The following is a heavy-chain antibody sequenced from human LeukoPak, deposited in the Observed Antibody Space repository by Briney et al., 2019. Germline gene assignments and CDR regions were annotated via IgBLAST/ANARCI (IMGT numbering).Heavy chain of an antibody. J-gene: IGHJ3*02. Sequence: SETLSLTCAVSGGSISSSNWWSWVRQPPGKGLEWIGEIYHSGSTNYNPSLKSRVTISVDRSKNQFSLKLSSVTAADTAVYYCARGGGYCSSTSCYTGLRAFDIWGQGTMVTVSS. D-gene: IGHD2-2*02. CDR1: GGSISSSNW. CDR2: IYHSGST. V-gene: IGHV4-4*02. CDR3: ARGGGYCSSTSCYTGLRAFDI.